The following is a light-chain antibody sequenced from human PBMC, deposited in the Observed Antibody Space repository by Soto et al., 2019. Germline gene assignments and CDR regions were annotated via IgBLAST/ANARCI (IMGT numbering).Light chain of an antibody. CDR1: SSNIGNNY. CDR2: DNN. J-gene: IGLJ2*01. Sequence: QSVLTQPPSVSAAPGQRVTISCSGGSSNIGNNYVSWYQQLPGTAPKLLIYDNNQRPSGIPDRFSGSRSGTSATLGIAGLQTGDGAVYFCGTWDTSLNAVVFGGGTKLTVL. V-gene: IGLV1-51*01. CDR3: GTWDTSLNAVV.